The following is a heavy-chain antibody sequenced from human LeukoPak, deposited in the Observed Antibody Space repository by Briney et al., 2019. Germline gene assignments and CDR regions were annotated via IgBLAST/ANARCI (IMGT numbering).Heavy chain of an antibody. D-gene: IGHD2-2*01. CDR1: GGSISSYY. CDR2: IYYSGST. Sequence: SETLSLTCTVSGGSISSYYWSWIRQPPGKGLEWMGYIYYSGSTNYNPSLKSRVTISVDTSKNQFSLKLSSVTAADTAVYYCARDVVPKYCSSTSCYRGGFDYWGQGTLVTVSS. J-gene: IGHJ4*02. CDR3: ARDVVPKYCSSTSCYRGGFDY. V-gene: IGHV4-59*01.